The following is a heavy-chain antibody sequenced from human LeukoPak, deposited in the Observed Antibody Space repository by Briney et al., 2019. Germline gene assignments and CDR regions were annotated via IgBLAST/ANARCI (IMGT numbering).Heavy chain of an antibody. CDR3: AREILGIAVAGTGDDWFDP. Sequence: PSETLSLTCTVSCGSISSYYWSWIRQPAGKGLEWIGRIYTSGSTNYNPSLKSRVTMSVDTSKNQFSLKLSSVTAADTAVYYCAREILGIAVAGTGDDWFDPWGQGTLVTVSS. J-gene: IGHJ5*02. D-gene: IGHD6-19*01. V-gene: IGHV4-4*07. CDR2: IYTSGST. CDR1: CGSISSYY.